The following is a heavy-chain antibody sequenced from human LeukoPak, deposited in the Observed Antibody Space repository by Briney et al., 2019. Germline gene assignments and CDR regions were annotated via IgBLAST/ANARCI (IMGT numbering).Heavy chain of an antibody. Sequence: PGGSLRLSCAASGFTFSSFEMNWVRQAPGKGLEWVSYISSSGGTIYYADSVKGRFTISRDNAKNSLYLQMNSLRAKDTALYYCARDYYDSSGSSWFDPWGQGTLVTVSS. J-gene: IGHJ5*02. D-gene: IGHD3-22*01. V-gene: IGHV3-48*03. CDR2: ISSSGGTI. CDR3: ARDYYDSSGSSWFDP. CDR1: GFTFSSFE.